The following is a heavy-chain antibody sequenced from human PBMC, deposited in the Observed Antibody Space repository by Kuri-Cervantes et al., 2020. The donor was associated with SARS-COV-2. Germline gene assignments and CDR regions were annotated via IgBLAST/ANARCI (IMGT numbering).Heavy chain of an antibody. CDR2: ISRTSTYK. CDR3: AREAYYDFWSGYHTRTDYFDY. CDR1: GFSFTSYS. D-gene: IGHD3-3*01. V-gene: IGHV3-21*01. J-gene: IGHJ4*02. Sequence: GESLKISCAASGFSFTSYSMTWVRQTPGKGLEWVSSISRTSTYKHYADSVKGRFSMSRDNAKNTLYLQMNSLRAEDTAVYYCAREAYYDFWSGYHTRTDYFDYWGQGTLVTVSS.